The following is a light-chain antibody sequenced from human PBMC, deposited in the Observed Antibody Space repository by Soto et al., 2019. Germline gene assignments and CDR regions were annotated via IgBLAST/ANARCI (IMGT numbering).Light chain of an antibody. Sequence: EIVLTQSPATLSLSPGERATLSCRASQSVSSYLAWYQQKPGQAPSLLIYDASSRATGIPARFSGSGSGTDFTLTISSLEPEDFAVYYCQQRSNWQSTFGQGTRLEIK. CDR2: DAS. J-gene: IGKJ5*01. CDR3: QQRSNWQST. CDR1: QSVSSY. V-gene: IGKV3-11*01.